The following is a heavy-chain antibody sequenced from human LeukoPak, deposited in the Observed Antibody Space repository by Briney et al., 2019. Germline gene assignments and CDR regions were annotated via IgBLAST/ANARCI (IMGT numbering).Heavy chain of an antibody. CDR2: ISYDGSNK. V-gene: IGHV3-30*04. CDR1: GFTFSSYA. J-gene: IGHJ6*02. CDR3: ARDQVLVTAPDVFSYYYYGMDV. D-gene: IGHD3-9*01. Sequence: GSLRLSCAASGFTFSSYAMHWVRQAPGKGLEWVAVISYDGSNKYYADSVRGRFTISRDNSKNTLYLQMNSLRAEDTAVYYCARDQVLVTAPDVFSYYYYGMDVWGQGTTVTVSS.